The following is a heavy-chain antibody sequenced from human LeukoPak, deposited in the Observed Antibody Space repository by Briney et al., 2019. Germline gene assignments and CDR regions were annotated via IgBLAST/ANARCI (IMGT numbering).Heavy chain of an antibody. CDR2: IYYSGST. CDR1: GGSISSSSYY. V-gene: IGHV4-39*07. D-gene: IGHD3-10*01. Sequence: SETLSLTCTVSGGSISSSSYYWGWIRQPPGKGLEWIGSIYYSGSTYYNPSLKSRVTISVDTSKNQFSLKLSSVTAADTAVYYCAGGGGSGSYIYYYYYMDVWGKGTTVTVSS. CDR3: AGGGGSGSYIYYYYYMDV. J-gene: IGHJ6*03.